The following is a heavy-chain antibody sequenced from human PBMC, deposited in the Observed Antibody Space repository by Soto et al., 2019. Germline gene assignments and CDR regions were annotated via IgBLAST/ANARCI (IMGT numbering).Heavy chain of an antibody. J-gene: IGHJ6*02. D-gene: IGHD4-4*01. V-gene: IGHV4-30-4*01. Sequence: PSETLSLTCTVSGGSISSGDYYWSWIRQPPGKGLEWIGYIYYSGSTYYNPSLKSRVTISVDTSKNQFSLKLSSVTAADTAVYYCAREDPTVPYYYCYYGMDVWGQGTTVTVSS. CDR2: IYYSGST. CDR1: GGSISSGDYY. CDR3: AREDPTVPYYYCYYGMDV.